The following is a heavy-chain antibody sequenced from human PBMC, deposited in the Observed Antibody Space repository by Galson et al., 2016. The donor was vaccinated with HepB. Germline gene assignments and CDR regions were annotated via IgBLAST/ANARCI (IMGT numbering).Heavy chain of an antibody. D-gene: IGHD3-9*01. Sequence: TLSLTCSVYGGSFSDYTSTWIRQPPGKGLEWIGEIHHSGTINYNPSLKSRVTISLDTAKNQFSLKVTSVTAADTAVYYCARGDVDIFTGFSFGTYYWGQGTPVSVSS. J-gene: IGHJ4*02. CDR3: ARGDVDIFTGFSFGTYY. CDR1: GGSFSDYT. CDR2: IHHSGTI. V-gene: IGHV4-34*01.